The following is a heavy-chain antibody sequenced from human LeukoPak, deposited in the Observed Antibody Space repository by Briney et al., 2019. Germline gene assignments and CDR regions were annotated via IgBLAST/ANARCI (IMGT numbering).Heavy chain of an antibody. CDR3: ATDRNAGKYYDF. V-gene: IGHV3-30*03. CDR1: GFTFSSYG. CDR2: ISYDGSNK. Sequence: GGSLRLSCAASGFTFSSYGMHWVRQAPGKGLEWVAVISYDGSNKYYADSVKGRFTISRDNSKNTLYLQMNSLRAEDTAVYYCATDRNAGKYYDFWGQGTLVTVSS. D-gene: IGHD3-3*01. J-gene: IGHJ4*02.